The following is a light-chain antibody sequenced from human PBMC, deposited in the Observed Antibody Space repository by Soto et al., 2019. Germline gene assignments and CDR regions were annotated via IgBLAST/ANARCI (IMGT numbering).Light chain of an antibody. V-gene: IGLV2-14*03. CDR2: DVT. CDR1: SSDVGGYNY. J-gene: IGLJ1*01. Sequence: QSVLTQPASVYGSPGRSITISCPGTSSDVGGYNYVSWYQHHPGKAPKLIIYDVTNRPSGVSNPFSGSKSGNTASLTISGLQPEDEADYYCSSYTTSNTRQIVFGTGTKVTVL. CDR3: SSYTTSNTRQIV.